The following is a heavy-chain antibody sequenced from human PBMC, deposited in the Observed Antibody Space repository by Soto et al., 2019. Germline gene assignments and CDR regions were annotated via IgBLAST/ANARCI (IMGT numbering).Heavy chain of an antibody. V-gene: IGHV4-34*01. J-gene: IGHJ4*02. CDR1: GGSFSGYY. D-gene: IGHD6-13*01. Sequence: SETLSLTCAVYGGSFSGYYWSWIRQPPGKGLEWIGYINHSGSTNYNPSLKSRVTISVDTSKNQFSLKLSSVTAADTAVYYCATSYGNAWYTYWGQGTQVTV. CDR3: ATSYGNAWYTY. CDR2: INHSGST.